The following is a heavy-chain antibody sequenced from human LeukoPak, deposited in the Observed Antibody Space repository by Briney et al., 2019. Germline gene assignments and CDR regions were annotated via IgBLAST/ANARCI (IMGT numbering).Heavy chain of an antibody. CDR3: ARSKWERGHHYYYYMDV. CDR2: VYSGSHT. CDR1: GFTVSDNY. Sequence: PGGSLRLSCVASGFTVSDNYMSWVRQAPGKGLEWVSVVYSGSHTNYADSVKGRFTVSRDSSKNMLYLQMNSLRAEDTAVYYCARSKWERGHHYYYYMDVWGKGTTVTVSS. V-gene: IGHV3-66*01. D-gene: IGHD1-26*01. J-gene: IGHJ6*03.